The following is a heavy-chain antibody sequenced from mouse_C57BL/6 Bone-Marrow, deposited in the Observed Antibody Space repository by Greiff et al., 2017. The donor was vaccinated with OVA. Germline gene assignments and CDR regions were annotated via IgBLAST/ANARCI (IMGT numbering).Heavy chain of an antibody. J-gene: IGHJ4*01. CDR1: GYTFTNYW. CDR2: IYPGGGYT. CDR3: AREGGIYGPYDGYHYYAMDY. D-gene: IGHD2-3*01. V-gene: IGHV1-63*01. Sequence: QVQLKQSGAELVRPGTSVKMSCKASGYTFTNYWIGWAKQRPGHGLEWIGDIYPGGGYTNYNEKFKSKATLTVDKPSSTAYMQLSSLTSEDSAVYYCAREGGIYGPYDGYHYYAMDYWGQGTSVTVSS.